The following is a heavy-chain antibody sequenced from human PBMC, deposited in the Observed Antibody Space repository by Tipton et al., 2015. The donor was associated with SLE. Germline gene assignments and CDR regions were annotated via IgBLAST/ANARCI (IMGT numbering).Heavy chain of an antibody. CDR3: AREFGLRWPPGHFDY. V-gene: IGHV3-20*04. Sequence: GSLRLSCAASGFTFDDYDMNWVRQPPGKGLEWVSGINWNGGSIDYADSVKGRFTISRDNSKNTLYLQMNSLRAEDTAVYYCAREFGLRWPPGHFDYWGQGTLVTVSS. J-gene: IGHJ4*02. CDR1: GFTFDDYD. D-gene: IGHD5-24*01. CDR2: INWNGGSI.